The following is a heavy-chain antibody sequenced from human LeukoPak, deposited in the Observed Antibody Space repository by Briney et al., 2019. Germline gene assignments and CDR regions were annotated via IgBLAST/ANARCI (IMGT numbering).Heavy chain of an antibody. J-gene: IGHJ3*02. Sequence: SQTLSHTCTVSGGSISSGGYYWSWIRQHPGKGLEWIGYIYYSGSTYYNPSLKSRVTISVDTSKNQFSLKLSSVTAADTAVYYCARDRRRELLHAFDIWGQGTMVTVSS. CDR3: ARDRRRELLHAFDI. V-gene: IGHV4-31*03. CDR1: GGSISSGGYY. D-gene: IGHD1-26*01. CDR2: IYYSGST.